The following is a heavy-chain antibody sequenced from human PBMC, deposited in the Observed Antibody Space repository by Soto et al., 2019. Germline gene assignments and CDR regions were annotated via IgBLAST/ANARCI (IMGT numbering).Heavy chain of an antibody. CDR3: ARDLLGYCSGGSCSAGFDP. CDR1: GFTFSSYS. CDR2: ISSSRSYI. Sequence: EVQLVESGGGLVKPGGSLRLSCAASGFTFSSYSMNWVRQAPGKGLEWVSSISSSRSYIYYADSVKGRFTISRDNAKNSLYLQMNSLRAEDTAVYYCARDLLGYCSGGSCSAGFDPWGQGTLVTVSS. V-gene: IGHV3-21*01. D-gene: IGHD2-15*01. J-gene: IGHJ5*02.